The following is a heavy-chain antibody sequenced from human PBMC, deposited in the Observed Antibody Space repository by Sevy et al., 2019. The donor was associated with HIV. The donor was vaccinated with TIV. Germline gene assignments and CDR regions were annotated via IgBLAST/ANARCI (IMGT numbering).Heavy chain of an antibody. D-gene: IGHD3-3*01. CDR3: AKDSVDFWSGFYFDY. J-gene: IGHJ4*02. V-gene: IGHV3-30*18. CDR1: GFTFSSYG. CDR2: ISYDGSNK. Sequence: GGSLRLSCAASGFTFSSYGMHWVRQAPGKGLEWVAVISYDGSNKYYADSVKGRFTISRDNSKNTLYLQMNSLGAEDTAVYYCAKDSVDFWSGFYFDYWGQGTLVTVSS.